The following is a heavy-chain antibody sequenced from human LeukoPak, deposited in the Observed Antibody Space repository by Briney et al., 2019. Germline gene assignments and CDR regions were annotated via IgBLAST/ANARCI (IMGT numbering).Heavy chain of an antibody. V-gene: IGHV3-11*04. CDR1: GFTFSDYY. Sequence: GGSLRLSCAASGFTFSDYYITWIRQAPGKGLEWVSYISSSGGSIYYADSVEGRFTISRDNAKNSLYLQMNSLRAEDTAVYSCARGADGVSSNSRGWFDPWGQGTLVTVSS. J-gene: IGHJ5*02. D-gene: IGHD2-15*01. CDR3: ARGADGVSSNSRGWFDP. CDR2: ISSSGGSI.